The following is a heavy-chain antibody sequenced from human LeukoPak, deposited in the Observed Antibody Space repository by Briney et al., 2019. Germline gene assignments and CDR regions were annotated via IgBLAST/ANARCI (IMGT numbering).Heavy chain of an antibody. D-gene: IGHD4-17*01. V-gene: IGHV4-34*01. Sequence: SETLSLTCAVDGGSVSGFYWRWVRQTPGKGREWIGDINLTGNTNYNPSLTDYNPSLKSRVTISVDSSNNELSLKVTSLTAADTGVYSCARVRHDPLKYGSYMDVWGKGTTVSVSS. CDR2: INLTGNT. J-gene: IGHJ6*03. CDR1: GGSVSGFY. CDR3: ARVRHDPLKYGSYMDV.